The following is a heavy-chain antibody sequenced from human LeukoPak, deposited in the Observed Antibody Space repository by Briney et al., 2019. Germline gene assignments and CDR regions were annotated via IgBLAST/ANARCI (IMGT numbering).Heavy chain of an antibody. V-gene: IGHV1-2*06. Sequence: ASVKVSCTASGYNFTGYYMHWVRQAPGQGLEWMGRINPNSGGTNYAQKFQGRVTMTRDTSISTAYMELSRLRSDDTAVYYCARDYSGSSNWFDPWGQGTLVTVSS. D-gene: IGHD1-26*01. CDR3: ARDYSGSSNWFDP. CDR1: GYNFTGYY. CDR2: INPNSGGT. J-gene: IGHJ5*02.